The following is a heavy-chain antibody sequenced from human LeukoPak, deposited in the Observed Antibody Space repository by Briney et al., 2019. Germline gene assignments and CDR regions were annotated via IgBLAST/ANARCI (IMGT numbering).Heavy chain of an antibody. D-gene: IGHD3-22*01. CDR2: IKSDGST. V-gene: IGHV3-74*01. CDR3: ARAPSEIGGYYPEYFRH. J-gene: IGHJ1*01. Sequence: GGSLRLSCAASGFTFSSYWMHWVRQAPGKGLVWVSRIKSDGSTNYADSAKGRFTISRDNAKNTVSLQMNSLRAEDTGVYYCARAPSEIGGYYPEYFRHWGQGTLVTVSS. CDR1: GFTFSSYW.